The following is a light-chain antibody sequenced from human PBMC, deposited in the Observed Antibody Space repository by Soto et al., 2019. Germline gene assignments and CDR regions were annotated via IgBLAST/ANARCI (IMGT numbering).Light chain of an antibody. Sequence: QSALTQPASLSGSPGQSITISCTGTSSDVGGYNYVSWYQQHPGKAPKLMIYDVSNRPSGVSNRFSVSKSGNTASLTISGLQAEDEADYYCSSDSDSSTTHYVFGTGTKVTVL. J-gene: IGLJ1*01. CDR2: DVS. CDR3: SSDSDSSTTHYV. CDR1: SSDVGGYNY. V-gene: IGLV2-14*03.